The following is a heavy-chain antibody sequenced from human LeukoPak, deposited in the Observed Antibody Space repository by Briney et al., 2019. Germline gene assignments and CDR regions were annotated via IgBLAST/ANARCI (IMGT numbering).Heavy chain of an antibody. D-gene: IGHD4-17*01. CDR1: GFTFSSYG. Sequence: GRSLRLSCAASGFTFSSYGMHWVRQAPGKGLEWVAVIWYDGSNKYYADSVKGRFTTSRDNSKNTLYLQMNSLRAEDTAVYYCARDSDGADFDYWGQGTLVTVSS. V-gene: IGHV3-33*01. J-gene: IGHJ4*02. CDR2: IWYDGSNK. CDR3: ARDSDGADFDY.